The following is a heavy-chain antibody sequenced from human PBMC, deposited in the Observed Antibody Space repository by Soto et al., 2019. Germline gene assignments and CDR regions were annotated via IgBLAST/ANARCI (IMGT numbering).Heavy chain of an antibody. J-gene: IGHJ5*02. V-gene: IGHV4-59*01. Sequence: PSETLSLTCTVSGGSISSYYWSWIRQPPGKGREWIGYIYYSGSTNYNPSLKSRVTISVDTSKNQFSLKLSSVTAADTAVYYCARERLLRVWFDPWGQGTLVTVSS. CDR1: GGSISSYY. CDR3: ARERLLRVWFDP. CDR2: IYYSGST. D-gene: IGHD6-25*01.